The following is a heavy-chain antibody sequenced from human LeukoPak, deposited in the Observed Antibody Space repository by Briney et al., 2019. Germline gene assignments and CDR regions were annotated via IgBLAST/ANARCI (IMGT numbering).Heavy chain of an antibody. CDR2: ISSSSSYI. D-gene: IGHD1-26*01. Sequence: PGGSLTLSCAASGFAFSSYSMNWVRQPPGKGLDWVSSISSSSSYIYYADSVKGRFTISRDNAKNSLYLQMNSLRAEDTAVYYCARSRSGSYNIDYWGQGTLVTVSS. CDR1: GFAFSSYS. V-gene: IGHV3-21*01. CDR3: ARSRSGSYNIDY. J-gene: IGHJ4*02.